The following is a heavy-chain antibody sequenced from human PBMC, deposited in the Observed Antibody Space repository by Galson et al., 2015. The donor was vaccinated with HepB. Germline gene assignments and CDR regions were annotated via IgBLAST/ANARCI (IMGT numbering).Heavy chain of an antibody. D-gene: IGHD3-10*02. V-gene: IGHV1-18*01. J-gene: IGHJ3*02. CDR2: ISTNSGNT. CDR1: GYTFTRNG. Sequence: SVKVSCKASGYTFTRNGISWVRQAPGQGLEWMGWISTNSGNTYYAQKFQDRLIMTTERSTSTAYMELRSLTSDDTAFYYCASDVRYAFEMWGQGTMVTVS. CDR3: ASDVRYAFEM.